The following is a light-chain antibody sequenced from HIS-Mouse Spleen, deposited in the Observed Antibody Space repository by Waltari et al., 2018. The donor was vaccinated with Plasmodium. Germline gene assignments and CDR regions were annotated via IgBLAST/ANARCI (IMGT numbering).Light chain of an antibody. J-gene: IGKJ2*01. CDR1: QSVSSN. Sequence: EIVMTQSPATLSVSPGERATLSCRASQSVSSNLAWYQQKPGQAPRLLIYGASTRATGIPARFSGSGSGTEFTRTISSMQSEDFAVYDCQQYNNWPPYTFAQGTKLEIK. CDR2: GAS. CDR3: QQYNNWPPYT. V-gene: IGKV3-15*01.